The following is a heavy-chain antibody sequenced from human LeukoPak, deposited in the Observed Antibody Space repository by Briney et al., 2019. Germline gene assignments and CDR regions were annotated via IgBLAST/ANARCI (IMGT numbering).Heavy chain of an antibody. J-gene: IGHJ4*02. Sequence: GGSLRLSCVASGFSISKYAMAWVRQAPGKGLEWVSAFSGSGGNTYYADSVKGRFTIPRDNSKNTLYLQMNSLRAEDTAVYYCAKSGLNRFDYWGQGTLVTVSS. CDR3: AKSGLNRFDY. CDR2: FSGSGGNT. CDR1: GFSISKYA. D-gene: IGHD2-15*01. V-gene: IGHV3-23*01.